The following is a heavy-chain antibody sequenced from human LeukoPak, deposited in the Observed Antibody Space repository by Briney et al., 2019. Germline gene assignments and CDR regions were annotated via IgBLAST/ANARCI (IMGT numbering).Heavy chain of an antibody. V-gene: IGHV5-51*01. D-gene: IGHD4-17*01. CDR2: IYPSDSDV. CDR1: GYIFNNYW. J-gene: IGHJ4*02. CDR3: ARQRGDGDSSPGELDY. Sequence: GESLKISCKGSGYIFNNYWIAWVRQMPGQGLEWMGIIYPSDSDVRYSPTFQGRVTISADKSISTASLQWSSLKASDSAMYYCARQRGDGDSSPGELDYWGQGTLVIVSS.